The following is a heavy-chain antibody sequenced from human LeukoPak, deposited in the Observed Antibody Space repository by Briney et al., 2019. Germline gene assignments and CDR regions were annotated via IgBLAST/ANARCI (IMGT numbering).Heavy chain of an antibody. Sequence: GASVKVSCKASGGTFSSYAISWVRQAPGQGLEWMGGIIPIFGTANYAQKFQGRVTITADKSTSTAYMELSSLKSEDSAAYYCARGPAANSGNYYAGDYWGQGTLVTVSS. CDR3: ARGPAANSGNYYAGDY. J-gene: IGHJ4*02. V-gene: IGHV1-69*06. CDR1: GGTFSSYA. CDR2: IIPIFGTA. D-gene: IGHD1-26*01.